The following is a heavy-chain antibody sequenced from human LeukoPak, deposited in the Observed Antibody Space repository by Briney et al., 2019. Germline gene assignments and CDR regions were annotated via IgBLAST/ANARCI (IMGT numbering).Heavy chain of an antibody. CDR1: GYTFISYA. CDR2: INTKTGNP. V-gene: IGHV7-4-1*02. Sequence: GASVKVSCKASGYTFISYAMNWVRQAPGQGLEWMGWINTKTGNPTYAQGFTGQFVFSVDTSVNTAYLQISSLRTEDTAVYYCARGGYYGGSGTYGFFDYWGQGSLVTVSS. J-gene: IGHJ4*02. CDR3: ARGGYYGGSGTYGFFDY. D-gene: IGHD3-10*01.